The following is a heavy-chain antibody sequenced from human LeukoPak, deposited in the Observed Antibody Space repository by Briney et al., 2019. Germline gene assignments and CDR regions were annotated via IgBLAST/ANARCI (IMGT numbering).Heavy chain of an antibody. CDR3: ARLKGIAVAGYYYYYYMDV. CDR1: GGSFSGYY. CDR2: INHSGST. D-gene: IGHD6-19*01. Sequence: PSETLSLTCAVYGGSFSGYYWSWIRQPPGKGLEWIGEINHSGSTNYNPPLKSRVTISVDTSKNQFSLKLSSVTAADTAVYYCARLKGIAVAGYYYYYYMDVWGKGTTVTVSS. J-gene: IGHJ6*03. V-gene: IGHV4-34*01.